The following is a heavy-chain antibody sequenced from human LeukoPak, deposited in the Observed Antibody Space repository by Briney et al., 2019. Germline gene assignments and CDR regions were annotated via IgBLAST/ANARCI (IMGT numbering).Heavy chain of an antibody. V-gene: IGHV3-21*01. CDR2: ISGSSYYI. Sequence: GGSLRLSCAASGFTFSSYSMNWVRQAPGKGLEWVSSISGSSYYIYYAGSVKGRFTISRDNAKNSLYLQMNSLRAEDTAVYYCARSITIFGVVPSPFDCWGQGTLVTVSS. CDR1: GFTFSSYS. CDR3: ARSITIFGVVPSPFDC. D-gene: IGHD3-3*01. J-gene: IGHJ4*02.